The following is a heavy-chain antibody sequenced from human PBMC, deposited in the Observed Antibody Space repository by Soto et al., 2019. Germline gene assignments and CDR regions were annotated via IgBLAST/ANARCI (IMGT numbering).Heavy chain of an antibody. CDR1: GFSLSSSEVG. J-gene: IGHJ5*02. V-gene: IGHV2-5*02. CDR2: IYWDDDK. CDR3: AHGSVIRSGSKNWFDP. Sequence: QITLKESGPTLVKPTQTLTLTCTFSGFSLSSSEVGVGWIRQPPGKALEWLALIYWDDDKRYNSFLKSRLTITKDTSKNQVVLTMTNMDPVDTATYYCAHGSVIRSGSKNWFDPWGQGILVTVSS. D-gene: IGHD6-19*01.